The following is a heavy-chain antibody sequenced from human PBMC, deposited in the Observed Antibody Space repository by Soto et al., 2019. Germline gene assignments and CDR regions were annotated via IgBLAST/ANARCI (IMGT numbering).Heavy chain of an antibody. J-gene: IGHJ6*02. CDR1: GFTFSSYG. Sequence: GGSLRLSCAASGFTFSSYGMHWVRQAPGKGLEWVAVIWYDGSNKYYADSVKGRFTISRDNSKNTLYLQMNSLRAEDTAVYYCARDAGVNWNYQVDYYYGMDVWGQGTTVTVSS. D-gene: IGHD1-7*01. V-gene: IGHV3-33*01. CDR3: ARDAGVNWNYQVDYYYGMDV. CDR2: IWYDGSNK.